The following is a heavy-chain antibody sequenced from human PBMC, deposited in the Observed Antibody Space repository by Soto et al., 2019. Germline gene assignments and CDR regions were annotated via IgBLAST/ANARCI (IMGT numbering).Heavy chain of an antibody. D-gene: IGHD6-6*01. Sequence: AGGSLRLSCAASGFTFSSYGMHWVRQAPGKGLEWVVVISYDGSNKYYADSVKGRFTISRDNSKNTLYLQMNSLRAEDTAVYYCAKDQALPSSSSHYYYGMDVWGQGTTVTVS. V-gene: IGHV3-30*18. CDR1: GFTFSSYG. CDR2: ISYDGSNK. J-gene: IGHJ6*02. CDR3: AKDQALPSSSSHYYYGMDV.